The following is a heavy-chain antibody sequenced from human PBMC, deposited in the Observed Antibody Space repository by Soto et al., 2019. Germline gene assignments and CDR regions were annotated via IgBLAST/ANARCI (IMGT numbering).Heavy chain of an antibody. D-gene: IGHD1-1*01. J-gene: IGHJ4*02. CDR3: ARLATRYYFDY. CDR2: IYYSGST. Sequence: SETLSLTCTVSGGSISSYYWSWIRQPPGKGLEWIGYIYYSGSTNYNPSLKSRVTISVDTSKNQFSLKMSSVTAADTAVYYCARLATRYYFDYWGQGALVTVSS. V-gene: IGHV4-59*01. CDR1: GGSISSYY.